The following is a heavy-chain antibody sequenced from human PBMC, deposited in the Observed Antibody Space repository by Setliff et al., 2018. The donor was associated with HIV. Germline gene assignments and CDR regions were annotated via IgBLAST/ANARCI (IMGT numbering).Heavy chain of an antibody. CDR3: TTGVSRYCSGGSCYSGDY. CDR1: GFTFSTAW. Sequence: GGSLRLSCAASGFTFSTAWMNWVRQAPGKGLEWVGHIKSKTDGGTTDYAAPVKGRFTISRDDSKNTLYLQMNSLKTEDTAVYYCTTGVSRYCSGGSCYSGDYWGQGTLVTVSS. D-gene: IGHD2-15*01. V-gene: IGHV3-15*01. J-gene: IGHJ4*02. CDR2: IKSKTDGGTT.